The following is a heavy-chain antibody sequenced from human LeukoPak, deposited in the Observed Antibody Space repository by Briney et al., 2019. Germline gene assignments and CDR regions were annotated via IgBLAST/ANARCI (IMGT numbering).Heavy chain of an antibody. D-gene: IGHD5-18*01. CDR1: GFTFSSYE. CDR2: ISSSGGTI. CDR3: ARDFGDSYGYDWFDP. V-gene: IGHV3-48*03. Sequence: AGSLRLSCVASGFTFSSYEMNWVRQAPGKGLEWVSYISSSGGTIYYADSVKGRFTISRDNAKNSLYLQMDSLRAEDTAVYYCARDFGDSYGYDWFDPWGQGTLVTVSS. J-gene: IGHJ5*02.